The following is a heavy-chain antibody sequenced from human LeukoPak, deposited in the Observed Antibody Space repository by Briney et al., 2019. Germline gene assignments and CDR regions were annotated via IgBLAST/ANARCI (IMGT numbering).Heavy chain of an antibody. D-gene: IGHD6-25*01. CDR3: ARGDSSGNVFDY. CDR1: GVSISSYY. CDR2: ISYSGST. J-gene: IGHJ4*02. V-gene: IGHV4-59*01. Sequence: KPSETLSLTCTVSGVSISSYYWSWIRQPPGKGLEWIGYISYSGSTNYNPSLKSRVTISVDTSKNQFSLKLSSVTAADTAVYYCARGDSSGNVFDYWGQGTLVTVSS.